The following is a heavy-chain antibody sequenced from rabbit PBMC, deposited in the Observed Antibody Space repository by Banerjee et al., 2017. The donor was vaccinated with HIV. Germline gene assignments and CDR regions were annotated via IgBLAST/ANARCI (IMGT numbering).Heavy chain of an antibody. CDR1: GFDFSSYG. CDR2: IYTSSDRT. D-gene: IGHD1-1*01. V-gene: IGHV1S40*01. CDR3: ARGASDSGWAYGL. J-gene: IGHJ4*01. Sequence: QSLEESGGGLVKPGASLTLTCTASGFDFSSYGVSWVRQAPGKGLEWIACIYTSSDRTWYASWAKGRFTISETSSTTVTLQMTSLTAADTATYFCARGASDSGWAYGLWGPGTLVTVS.